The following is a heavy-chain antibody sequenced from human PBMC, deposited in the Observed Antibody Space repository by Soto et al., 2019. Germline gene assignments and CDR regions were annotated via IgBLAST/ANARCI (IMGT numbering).Heavy chain of an antibody. CDR2: IKQDGSEK. Sequence: PGGSLRLSCAASGFTFSSYWMSWVRQAPGKGLEGVANIKQDGSEKYYVDSVKGRFTISRDNAKNSLYLQMNSLRAEDTAVYYCAAGWLRFLEWFPQPYYGMDVWGQGTTVTVSS. J-gene: IGHJ6*02. V-gene: IGHV3-7*03. CDR1: GFTFSSYW. D-gene: IGHD3-3*01. CDR3: AAGWLRFLEWFPQPYYGMDV.